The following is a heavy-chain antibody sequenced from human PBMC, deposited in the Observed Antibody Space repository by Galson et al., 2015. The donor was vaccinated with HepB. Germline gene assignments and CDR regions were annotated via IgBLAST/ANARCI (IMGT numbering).Heavy chain of an antibody. V-gene: IGHV3-66*02. J-gene: IGHJ4*02. Sequence: SLRLSCAVSGFTVSSSHMTWVRQAPGKELEWVSVIYTGGDTSYADSVKGRFTISRDNSKNTLYVQMNNLSAEDTAIYYCARLGGGGFWSGFYYFDYWGQGALVTVSS. CDR3: ARLGGGGFWSGFYYFDY. CDR2: IYTGGDT. CDR1: GFTVSSSH. D-gene: IGHD3-3*01.